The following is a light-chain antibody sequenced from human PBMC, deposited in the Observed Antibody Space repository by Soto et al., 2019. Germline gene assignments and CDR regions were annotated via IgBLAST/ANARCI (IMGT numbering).Light chain of an antibody. J-gene: IGKJ4*01. CDR3: QQYNDWPFT. CDR1: QRISRN. CDR2: GAS. V-gene: IGKV3-15*01. Sequence: IVMTQSPATLSVSPGESATLSCRASQRISRNLAWYQQKPGQAPRLFIYGASTWATGIPASFSGSGSGAEFTLTISSLQSEDFAVYYCQQYNDWPFTFGGGTKVDIK.